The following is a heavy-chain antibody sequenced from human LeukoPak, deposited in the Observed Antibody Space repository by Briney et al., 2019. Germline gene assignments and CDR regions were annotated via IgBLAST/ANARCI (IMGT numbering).Heavy chain of an antibody. CDR3: ARVRATFSPHFDN. CDR1: GFTFSSYW. Sequence: GGSVRLSCAASGFTFSSYWMHWVRQAPGKGLMWVSRINSDGRITNYADSVKGRFTISRDNAKNTLYLQMNSLRAEDTAVYYCARVRATFSPHFDNWGQGT. CDR2: INSDGRIT. V-gene: IGHV3-74*01. D-gene: IGHD5-12*01. J-gene: IGHJ4*02.